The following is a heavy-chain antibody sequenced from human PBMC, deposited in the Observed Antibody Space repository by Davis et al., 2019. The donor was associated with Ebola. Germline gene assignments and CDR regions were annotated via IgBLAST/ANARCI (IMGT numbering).Heavy chain of an antibody. CDR1: GFTFSSYG. J-gene: IGHJ4*02. D-gene: IGHD6-19*01. Sequence: PGGSLRLSCAASGFTFSSYGMHWVRQAPGKGLEWVAVISYDGSNKYYADSVKGRFTISRDNSKNTLYLQMNSLRAEDTAVYYCAKDGGPYSSGVGLFDYWGQGTLVTVSS. V-gene: IGHV3-30*18. CDR2: ISYDGSNK. CDR3: AKDGGPYSSGVGLFDY.